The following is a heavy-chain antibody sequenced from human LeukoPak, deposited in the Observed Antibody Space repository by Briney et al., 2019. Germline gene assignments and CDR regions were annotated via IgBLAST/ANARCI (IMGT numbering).Heavy chain of an antibody. CDR1: GYTFTGYY. Sequence: ASVKVSCKASGYTFTGYYMHWVRQAPGQGREWMGWINPNSGGTNYEQKFHGRVTMTSDTSISTAYMELSRLRSDDTAVYYCASLRMGSSTEIWGQGTLVTVSS. D-gene: IGHD2-2*01. J-gene: IGHJ4*02. CDR3: ASLRMGSSTEI. V-gene: IGHV1-2*02. CDR2: INPNSGGT.